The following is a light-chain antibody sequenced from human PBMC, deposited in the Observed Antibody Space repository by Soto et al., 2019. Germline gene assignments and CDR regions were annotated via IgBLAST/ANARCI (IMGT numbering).Light chain of an antibody. J-gene: IGKJ4*01. Sequence: DIQMTQSPSSVPASVGDTVTITCGASQGIRNWSAWYQQTPGKAPELLIFAAASVQSGVPSRFSGRGSGTEFTLTIDTLQPEDFATYYCQQTDSFPLSFGGGTKVDIK. V-gene: IGKV1D-12*01. CDR1: QGIRNW. CDR2: AAA. CDR3: QQTDSFPLS.